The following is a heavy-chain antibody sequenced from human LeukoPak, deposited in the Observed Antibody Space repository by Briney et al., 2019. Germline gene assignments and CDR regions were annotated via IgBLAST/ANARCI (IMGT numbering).Heavy chain of an antibody. CDR1: GGSFSGYY. CDR2: INHSGSN. Sequence: PSETLSLTCAVYGGSFSGYYWSWIRQPPGKGLEWIGEINHSGSNNYNPSLKSRVTISVDTSKNQFSLKLSSVTAADTAVYYCARGGMQVGATPFDYWGQGTLVTVSS. J-gene: IGHJ4*02. V-gene: IGHV4-34*01. D-gene: IGHD1-26*01. CDR3: ARGGMQVGATPFDY.